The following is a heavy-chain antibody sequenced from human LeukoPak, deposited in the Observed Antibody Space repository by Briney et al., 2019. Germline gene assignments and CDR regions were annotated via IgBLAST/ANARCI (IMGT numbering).Heavy chain of an antibody. D-gene: IGHD3-3*01. CDR3: ARLGAGPTYYDFWSGYSSFYFDY. Sequence: SETLSLTCTVSGGSISSDYWSWIRQPPGKGLEWIGYIYYRGSTNYNPSLKSRVTISIDTSKNQFSLKLSSVTAADTAVYYCARLGAGPTYYDFWSGYSSFYFDYWGQGTLVTVSS. CDR1: GGSISSDY. CDR2: IYYRGST. J-gene: IGHJ4*02. V-gene: IGHV4-59*08.